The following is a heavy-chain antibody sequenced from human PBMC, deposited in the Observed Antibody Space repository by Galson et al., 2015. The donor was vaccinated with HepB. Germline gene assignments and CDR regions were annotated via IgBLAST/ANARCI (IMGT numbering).Heavy chain of an antibody. CDR1: GFTFSSYA. D-gene: IGHD6-19*01. CDR2: ISYDGSNK. V-gene: IGHV3-30*04. CDR3: ARDLSPIAVAGTLDY. Sequence: SLRLSCAASGFTFSSYAMHWVRQAPGKGLEWVAVISYDGSNKYYADSVKGRFTISRDNSKNTLYLQMNSLRAEDTAVYYCARDLSPIAVAGTLDYWGQGTLVTVSS. J-gene: IGHJ4*02.